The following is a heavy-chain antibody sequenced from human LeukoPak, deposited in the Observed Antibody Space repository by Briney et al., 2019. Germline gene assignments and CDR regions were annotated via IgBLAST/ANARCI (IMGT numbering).Heavy chain of an antibody. CDR2: IYTSGST. D-gene: IGHD1-26*01. Sequence: SETLSLTCTVSGGSISSGSYYWSWIRQPAGKGLEWIGRIYTSGSTNYNPSLKSRVTISVDTSKNQFSLKLSSVTAADTAVYYCARAFFLPQVGYYFDYWGQGTLVTVSS. V-gene: IGHV4-61*02. J-gene: IGHJ4*02. CDR3: ARAFFLPQVGYYFDY. CDR1: GGSISSGSYY.